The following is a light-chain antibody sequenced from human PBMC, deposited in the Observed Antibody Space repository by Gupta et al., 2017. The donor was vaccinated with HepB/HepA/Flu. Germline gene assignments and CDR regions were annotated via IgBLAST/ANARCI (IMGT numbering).Light chain of an antibody. J-gene: IGKJ5*01. CDR2: DAS. V-gene: IGKV3-11*01. CDR1: PSVNVY. CDR3: QQRSNWPPIT. Sequence: IVLTQSPATLSPSPGERATLSCRASPSVNVYLAWYQHKPGQAPRLLIFDASNRAPGIPARFSGSGSGTDFTLTISSLEPEDFAVYYCQQRSNWPPITFGQGTRLEIK.